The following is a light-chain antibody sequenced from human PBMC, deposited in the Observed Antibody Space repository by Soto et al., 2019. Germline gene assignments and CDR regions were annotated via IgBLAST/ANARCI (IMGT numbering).Light chain of an antibody. CDR2: WAS. CDR1: QSVLYSSNNKNY. V-gene: IGKV4-1*01. Sequence: DIVMTQSPDSLAVSLGERATINCKSSQSVLYSSNNKNYLAWYQQKPGQPPKLLIYWASTRESGVPDRFSGSGSGTDFTLTISSLQAEDVAVYYCQQYYSTLLFTFGPGTKVHIK. J-gene: IGKJ3*01. CDR3: QQYYSTLLFT.